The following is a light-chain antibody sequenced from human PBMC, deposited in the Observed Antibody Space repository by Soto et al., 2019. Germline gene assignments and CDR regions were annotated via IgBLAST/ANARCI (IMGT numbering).Light chain of an antibody. J-gene: IGKJ4*01. V-gene: IGKV1-9*01. CDR1: QGISTY. CDR3: QQVNSYPRT. Sequence: DIQLTQSPSFLSASVGDRVTITCRASQGISTYLAWYQQKPGKAPKVLIYAASTLQSGVPSRFSGSGSGTEFSLTIRSLEPEDFATYYCQQVNSYPRTFGGGTKVEIK. CDR2: AAS.